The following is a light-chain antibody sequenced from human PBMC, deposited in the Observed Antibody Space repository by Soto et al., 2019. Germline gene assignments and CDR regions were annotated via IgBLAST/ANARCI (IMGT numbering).Light chain of an antibody. CDR2: AAS. CDR3: QQSYSSPWT. CDR1: QSISSY. Sequence: DIQMTQSPSSLSASVGDRVTITCRASQSISSYLSWYQQKPGKAPKLLIYAASSLQSGVPIRFSGSGSGTDFTLTISSLQPEDFATYYCQQSYSSPWTFGQGTKVEIK. V-gene: IGKV1-39*01. J-gene: IGKJ1*01.